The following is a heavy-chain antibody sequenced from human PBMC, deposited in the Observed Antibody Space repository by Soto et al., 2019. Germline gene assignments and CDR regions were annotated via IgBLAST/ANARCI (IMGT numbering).Heavy chain of an antibody. CDR3: ARLSFDYYYDSSGYYQHYYGMDV. J-gene: IGHJ6*02. CDR2: IYPGDSDT. V-gene: IGHV5-51*01. Sequence: PGESLKISCKGSGYSFTSYWIGWVRQMPGKGLEWMGIIYPGDSDTRYSPSFQGQVTISADKSISTAYLQWSSLKASDTAMYYCARLSFDYYYDSSGYYQHYYGMDVWGQGTTVTVSS. CDR1: GYSFTSYW. D-gene: IGHD3-22*01.